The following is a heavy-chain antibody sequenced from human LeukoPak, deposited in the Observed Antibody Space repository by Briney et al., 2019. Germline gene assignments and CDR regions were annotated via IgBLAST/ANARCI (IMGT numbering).Heavy chain of an antibody. CDR3: VRVYHDGSFESGNWFDP. CDR2: INPNSGRA. V-gene: IGHV1-8*01. Sequence: GASVKVSCKASGYTFTIYNIDWVRQATGQWLEWMGRINPNSGRAGCVQKFQGRVNITRDTSISTAYMELSSLRSEDTAVYYCVRVYHDGSFESGNWFDPWGQGTLVTVSS. D-gene: IGHD3-22*01. CDR1: GYTFTIYN. J-gene: IGHJ5*02.